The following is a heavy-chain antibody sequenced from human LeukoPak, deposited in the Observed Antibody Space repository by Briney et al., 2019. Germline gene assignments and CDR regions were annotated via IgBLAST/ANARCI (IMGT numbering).Heavy chain of an antibody. CDR3: AKSNGYGLIDI. CDR2: IYHSGST. CDR1: GGSISSSNW. J-gene: IGHJ3*02. V-gene: IGHV4-4*02. Sequence: PSETLSLTCAVSGGSISSSNWWSWVRQPPGKGLEWIGSIYHSGSTYYNPSLKSRVTISLDTSRNQFSLKLNSVTAADTAVYYCAKSNGYGLIDIWGQGTMVTVSS. D-gene: IGHD3-10*01.